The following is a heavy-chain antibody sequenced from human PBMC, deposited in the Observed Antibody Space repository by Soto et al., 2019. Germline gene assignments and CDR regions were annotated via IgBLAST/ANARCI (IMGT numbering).Heavy chain of an antibody. D-gene: IGHD1-20*01. CDR1: GFTVSSNY. Sequence: GGSLRLSCAASGFTVSSNYMSWVRQAPGKGLEWVSVIYSGGSTYYADSVKGRFTISRDNSKNTLYLQMNSLRAEDTAVYYCARDGTITGTRFPSNARTYYYYYYMDVWGKGTTVTVSS. CDR2: IYSGGST. CDR3: ARDGTITGTRFPSNARTYYYYYYMDV. V-gene: IGHV3-66*01. J-gene: IGHJ6*03.